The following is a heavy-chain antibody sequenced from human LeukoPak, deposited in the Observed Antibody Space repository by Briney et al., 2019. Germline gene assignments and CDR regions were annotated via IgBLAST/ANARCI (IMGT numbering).Heavy chain of an antibody. CDR1: GGTFSSYA. Sequence: ASVKVSCKASGGTFSSYAISSVRQAPGQGLEWMGGIIPIFGTANYAQKFQGRVTITAHESTSTAYMELSSLRSEDTAVYYCARGEVVTYFDYWGQGTLVTVSS. J-gene: IGHJ4*02. CDR3: ARGEVVTYFDY. CDR2: IIPIFGTA. D-gene: IGHD4-23*01. V-gene: IGHV1-69*01.